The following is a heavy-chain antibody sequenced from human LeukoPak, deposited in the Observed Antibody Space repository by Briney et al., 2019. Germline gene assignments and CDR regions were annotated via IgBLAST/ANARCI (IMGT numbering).Heavy chain of an antibody. Sequence: PGGSLRLSCAASGFSFSSYGMTWVRQAPGKGLEWVSAITGSGAKTFYADPVKGRSTVSRDNAKNTLYLQMNSLSAEDAAVYYCARDFHSDFPNWFDPWGQGTLVTVSS. CDR1: GFSFSSYG. D-gene: IGHD3-3*01. CDR2: ITGSGAKT. V-gene: IGHV3-23*01. J-gene: IGHJ5*02. CDR3: ARDFHSDFPNWFDP.